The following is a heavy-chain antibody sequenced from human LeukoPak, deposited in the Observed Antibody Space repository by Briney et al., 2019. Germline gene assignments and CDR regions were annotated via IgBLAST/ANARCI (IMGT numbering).Heavy chain of an antibody. V-gene: IGHV4-59*10. CDR3: ARENWNQLDY. CDR2: IYTSGST. Sequence: SETLSLTCAVYGGSFSGYYWSWIRQPAGKGLEWIGRIYTSGSTNYNPSLKSRVTMSVDTSKNQFSLKLSSVTAADTAVYYCARENWNQLDYWGQGTLVTVSS. J-gene: IGHJ4*02. D-gene: IGHD1-1*01. CDR1: GGSFSGYY.